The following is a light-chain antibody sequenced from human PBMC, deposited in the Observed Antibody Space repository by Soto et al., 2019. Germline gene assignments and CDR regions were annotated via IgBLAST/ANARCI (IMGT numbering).Light chain of an antibody. J-gene: IGLJ3*02. CDR3: QSYDSSLSAWV. CDR2: GNI. V-gene: IGLV1-40*01. CDR1: RSNIGGGYD. Sequence: SVLTQPPSVSGVPGQTITISCTGSRSNIGGGYDVHWYQQLPGTAPQLLVYGNINRPSRVPDRFSGSKSDTSASLAITGLQAEDEADYYCQSYDSSLSAWVFGGGTKVTVL.